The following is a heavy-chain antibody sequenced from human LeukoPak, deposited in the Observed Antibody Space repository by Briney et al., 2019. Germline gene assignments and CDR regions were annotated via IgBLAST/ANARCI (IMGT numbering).Heavy chain of an antibody. J-gene: IGHJ6*03. CDR1: GYTFTSYD. D-gene: IGHD3-22*01. CDR2: MNPNSGNT. CDR3: ARGPSHDSSGYYYYYYMDV. Sequence: ASVKVSCKASGYTFTSYDINWGRQATGQGLEWMGLMNPNSGNTGYAQKFHRRVTIIRNTSISTAYMELSSLRSEDTAVYYCARGPSHDSSGYYYYYYMDVWGKGTTVTVSS. V-gene: IGHV1-8*03.